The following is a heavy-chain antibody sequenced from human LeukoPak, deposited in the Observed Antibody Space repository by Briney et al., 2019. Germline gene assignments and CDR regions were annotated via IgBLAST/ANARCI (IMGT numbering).Heavy chain of an antibody. CDR1: GGSISSIGYY. J-gene: IGHJ4*02. Sequence: SETLSLTCTVSGGSISSIGYYWGWIRQPPRKGLEWIGTIYYSGSTYYNPSLRSRVTISVDTSKTQFSLKVSSVTAADTAIYYCARHVQITVSAQTRLDFWGQGTLVTVSS. V-gene: IGHV4-39*01. D-gene: IGHD4-17*01. CDR2: IYYSGST. CDR3: ARHVQITVSAQTRLDF.